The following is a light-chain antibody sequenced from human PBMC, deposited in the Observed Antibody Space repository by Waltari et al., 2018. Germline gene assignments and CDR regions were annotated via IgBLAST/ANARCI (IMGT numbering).Light chain of an antibody. J-gene: IGKJ5*01. CDR2: AAS. Sequence: EIVMTQSPAALSASPGERATLSCRASQSLSDHLAWYQKKSGQAPRLLIFAASTRATDVPARFSGSGSETEFTLTISSLQSEDFAVYYCQQYDGWPLTFGQGTRLEIK. CDR3: QQYDGWPLT. V-gene: IGKV3-15*01. CDR1: QSLSDH.